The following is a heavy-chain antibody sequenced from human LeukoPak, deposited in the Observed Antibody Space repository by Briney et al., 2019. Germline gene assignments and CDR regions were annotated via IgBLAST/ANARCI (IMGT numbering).Heavy chain of an antibody. CDR3: ARGQDIVVVPAAKIDDAFDI. D-gene: IGHD2-2*01. CDR2: IYTSGST. V-gene: IGHV4-4*07. J-gene: IGHJ3*02. CDR1: GGSISSYY. Sequence: SETLSLTCTVSGGSISSYYWSWIRQSAGKGLEWIGRIYTSGSTNYNPSLKSRVTMSVDTSKNQFSLKLSSVTAADTAVYYCARGQDIVVVPAAKIDDAFDIWGQGTMVTVSS.